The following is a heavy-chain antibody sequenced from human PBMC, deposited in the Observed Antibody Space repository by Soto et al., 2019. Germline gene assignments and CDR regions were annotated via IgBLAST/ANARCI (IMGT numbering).Heavy chain of an antibody. V-gene: IGHV3-33*01. J-gene: IGHJ6*02. CDR1: GFPFSSYG. CDR3: ARGVYCSGGSCPYYYYGMDV. D-gene: IGHD2-15*01. CDR2: IWYDGSNK. Sequence: GGSLRLSCAASGFPFSSYGMHWVRTAPGKGLEWVAVIWYDGSNKYYADSVKGRFTISRDNSKNTLYLQMNSLRAEDTAVYYCARGVYCSGGSCPYYYYGMDVWGQGTTVTVSS.